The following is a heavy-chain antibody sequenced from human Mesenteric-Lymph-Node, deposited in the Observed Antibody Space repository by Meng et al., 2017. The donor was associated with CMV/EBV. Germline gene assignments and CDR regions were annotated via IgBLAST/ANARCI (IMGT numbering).Heavy chain of an antibody. Sequence: SETLSLTCTVSGGSISGSSYYWGWIHQSPGKGLEWIGSIYCGGTTFYNPSLKSRVTISVDTSKNQFSLRLSSVTAADTAVYYCVRDPGDLGYCSPTSCPWYYYYGLDVWGQGTTVTVSS. CDR2: IYCGGTT. D-gene: IGHD2-2*01. J-gene: IGHJ6*02. CDR3: VRDPGDLGYCSPTSCPWYYYYGLDV. V-gene: IGHV4-39*07. CDR1: GGSISGSSYY.